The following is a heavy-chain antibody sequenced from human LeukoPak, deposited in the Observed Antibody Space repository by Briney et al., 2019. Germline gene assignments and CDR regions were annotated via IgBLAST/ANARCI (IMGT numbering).Heavy chain of an antibody. CDR1: GGSISSRSYS. V-gene: IGHV4-39*01. CDR3: ARGGSYYL. J-gene: IGHJ4*02. Sequence: SETLSLTCTVSGGSISSRSYSWGWIRQPPGKGLEWIGTIYYSGSTSYNPSLKSRVTMSVDTSKNQFSLKLTSVTAADTAVYYCARGGSYYLWGQGTLVTVSS. CDR2: IYYSGST. D-gene: IGHD1-26*01.